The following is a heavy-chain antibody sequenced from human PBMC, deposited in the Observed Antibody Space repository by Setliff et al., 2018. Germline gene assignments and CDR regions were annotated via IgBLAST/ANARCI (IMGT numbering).Heavy chain of an antibody. CDR2: ISAYNGNT. CDR1: GYTFTSYG. CDR3: AQTKGFVDGYLDP. D-gene: IGHD2-21*02. V-gene: IGHV1-18*01. Sequence: ASVKVSCKASGYTFTSYGISWVRQAPGQGLEWMGWISAYNGNTNYAQKLQGRVTMTTDTSTSTAYMDLSRLRSDDTAVYYCAQTKGFVDGYLDPWGQGTLVTVSS. J-gene: IGHJ5*02.